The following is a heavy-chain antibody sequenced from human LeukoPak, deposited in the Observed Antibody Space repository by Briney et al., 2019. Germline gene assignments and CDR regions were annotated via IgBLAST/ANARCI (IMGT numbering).Heavy chain of an antibody. V-gene: IGHV1-18*04. Sequence: GASVRVSCKASGYTFTSNGISWVRQAPGQGLEWMGWISTYSGNTNYAQMFQGRVTMTTEKSTRIVYMKLRSLRYEDTAIYYCARDRDHAFDYWGQGTLVTVSS. CDR3: ARDRDHAFDY. D-gene: IGHD2-21*02. CDR2: ISTYSGNT. J-gene: IGHJ4*02. CDR1: GYTFTSNG.